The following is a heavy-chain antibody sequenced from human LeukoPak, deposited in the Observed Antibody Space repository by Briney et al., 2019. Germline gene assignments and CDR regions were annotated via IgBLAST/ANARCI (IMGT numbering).Heavy chain of an antibody. J-gene: IGHJ4*02. CDR2: ISAYNGNT. V-gene: IGHV1-18*01. CDR3: ARDGPRYHYYDSSGYYYENY. D-gene: IGHD3-22*01. Sequence: ASVKVSCKASGYTFTSYGIGWVRQAPGQGLEWMGWISAYNGNTNYAQKLQGRVTMTTDTSTSTAYMELRSLRSDDTAVYYCARDGPRYHYYDSSGYYYENYWGQGTLVTVSS. CDR1: GYTFTSYG.